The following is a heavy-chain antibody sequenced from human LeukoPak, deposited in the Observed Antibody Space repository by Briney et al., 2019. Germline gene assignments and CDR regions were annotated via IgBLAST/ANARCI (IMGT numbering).Heavy chain of an antibody. D-gene: IGHD2-2*01. CDR2: ISGSGSTT. J-gene: IGHJ6*02. Sequence: GGSLRLSCTASGFTFSSSAINWVRQAPGKGLEWVSVISGSGSTTDYADSVKGRFTISRDNSKNTLYLQMNSLRAEDTAVYYCAKDPIRYCSSTSCYRYGMDVWGQGTTVTVSS. CDR3: AKDPIRYCSSTSCYRYGMDV. CDR1: GFTFSSSA. V-gene: IGHV3-23*01.